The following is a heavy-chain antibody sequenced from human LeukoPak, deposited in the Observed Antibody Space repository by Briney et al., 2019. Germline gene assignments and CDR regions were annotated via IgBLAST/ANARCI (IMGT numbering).Heavy chain of an antibody. CDR1: GFTFSSYA. J-gene: IGHJ3*02. Sequence: GGSLRLSCAASGFTFSSYAMHWVRQAPGKGLEWVAVISYDGSNKYYADSVKGRFTISRDNSKNTLYLQMNSLRAEDTAVYYCARVRQWLGRDAFDIWGQGTTVTVSS. V-gene: IGHV3-30*04. CDR2: ISYDGSNK. D-gene: IGHD6-19*01. CDR3: ARVRQWLGRDAFDI.